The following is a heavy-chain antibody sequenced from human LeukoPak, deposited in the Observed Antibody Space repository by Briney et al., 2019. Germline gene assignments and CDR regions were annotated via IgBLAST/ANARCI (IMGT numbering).Heavy chain of an antibody. V-gene: IGHV1-2*04. D-gene: IGHD3-3*02. J-gene: IGHJ6*02. CDR3: ARDPGTHFWSGYWYYYCGMDV. CDR1: GYTFTGYY. Sequence: GASVKVSFKASGYTFTGYYMHWVRQAPGQGLEWMGWINPNSGGTNYAQKFQGWVTMTRDTSISTAYMELSSLRSEDTAVYYCARDPGTHFWSGYWYYYCGMDVWGQGTTVTVSS. CDR2: INPNSGGT.